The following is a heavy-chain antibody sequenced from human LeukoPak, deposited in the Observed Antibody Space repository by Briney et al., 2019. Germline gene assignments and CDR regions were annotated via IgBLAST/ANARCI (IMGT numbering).Heavy chain of an antibody. V-gene: IGHV1-2*02. D-gene: IGHD3-3*01. CDR1: GYTFTGYY. CDR2: INPNSGGT. CDR3: ARSDSISRFLEWLLETNYGMDV. Sequence: ASVKVSCKASGYTFTGYYMHWVRQAPGQGLEWMGWINPNSGGTNYAKKFQGRVTMTRDTSISTAYMELSRLRSDDTAVYYCARSDSISRFLEWLLETNYGMDVWGQGTTVTVSS. J-gene: IGHJ6*02.